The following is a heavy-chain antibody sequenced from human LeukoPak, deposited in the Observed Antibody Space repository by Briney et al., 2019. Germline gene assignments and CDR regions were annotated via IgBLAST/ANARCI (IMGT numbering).Heavy chain of an antibody. CDR1: GFPLTGYS. CDR2: INPTGGST. J-gene: IGHJ4*02. Sequence: ASVKVSCKASGFPLTGYSIQWVRHAPGQGLEWMGIINPTGGSTSYAQKFQGRVTMTRDASTSTVYMEVSGLRSEDTAVYHCARAGIYGDCLDYWGQGTLVTVSS. CDR3: ARAGIYGDCLDY. D-gene: IGHD4-17*01. V-gene: IGHV1-46*01.